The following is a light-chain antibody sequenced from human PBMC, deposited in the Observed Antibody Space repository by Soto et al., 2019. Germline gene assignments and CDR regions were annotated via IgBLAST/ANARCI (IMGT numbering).Light chain of an antibody. V-gene: IGLV2-14*01. CDR3: SSYTSSSTRR. CDR2: DVS. CDR1: SSDVGGYNY. J-gene: IGLJ2*01. Sequence: QSALTQPASVSGSPGQSITISCTGTSSDVGGYNYVSWYQQHPGKDPKLMIYDVSNRPSGVSNLFSGSTSGNTASLTISGLQAADEADYYCSSYTSSSTRRLGGGTQLTVL.